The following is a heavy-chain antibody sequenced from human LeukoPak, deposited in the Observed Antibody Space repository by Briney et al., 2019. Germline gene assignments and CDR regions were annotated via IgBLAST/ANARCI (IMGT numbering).Heavy chain of an antibody. CDR1: GGSISSYY. CDR3: ARRGSGASLEYYFDL. Sequence: SETLSLTCSVSGGSISSYYWSWIRQPPGKGLEYIGYIYYSGNTNSNPSLNSRVAISVDTSKNQFSLKLSSVTAADTAVYYCARRGSGASLEYYFDLWGRGTLVTVSS. CDR2: IYYSGNT. D-gene: IGHD1-14*01. V-gene: IGHV4-59*08. J-gene: IGHJ2*01.